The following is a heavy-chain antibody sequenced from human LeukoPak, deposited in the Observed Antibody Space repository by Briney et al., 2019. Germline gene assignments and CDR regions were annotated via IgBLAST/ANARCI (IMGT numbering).Heavy chain of an antibody. D-gene: IGHD3-9*01. V-gene: IGHV1-8*01. CDR2: MNPNSGNT. J-gene: IGHJ5*02. Sequence: ASVKVSCKASGYTFTRYDINWVRQTTGQGLEWMGWMNPNSGNTGYAQKFQGRVTMTRNTSISTAYMELSSLRSEDTAVYYCARTYYDILTGYLGFDPWGQATPVTVSS. CDR1: GYTFTRYD. CDR3: ARTYYDILTGYLGFDP.